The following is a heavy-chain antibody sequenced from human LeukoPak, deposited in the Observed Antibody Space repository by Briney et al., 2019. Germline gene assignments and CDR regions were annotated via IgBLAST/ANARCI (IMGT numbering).Heavy chain of an antibody. Sequence: SETLSLTCIVSGGSIASHYWSWVRRPPGKGLEWIAYIYYSGSANHNPSLKSRVTTSVDTSKNQFSLKLSSVTTADTAVYYCARWPSQSNLYSSGWYGDFWGRGTLVTVSS. V-gene: IGHV4-59*11. CDR1: GGSIASHY. CDR2: IYYSGSA. J-gene: IGHJ4*02. D-gene: IGHD6-19*01. CDR3: ARWPSQSNLYSSGWYGDF.